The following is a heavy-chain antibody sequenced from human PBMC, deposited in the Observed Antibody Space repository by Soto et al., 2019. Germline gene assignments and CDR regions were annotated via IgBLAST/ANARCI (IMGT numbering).Heavy chain of an antibody. V-gene: IGHV1-3*01. D-gene: IGHD2-21*02. Sequence: PGGSLRLSCAASGFTFTSYAMHWVRQAPGQRLEWMGWINAGNGNTKYSQKFQGRVTITRDTSASTAYMELSSLRSEDTAVYYCARIIVVVTALDYWGQGTLVTVSS. CDR1: GFTFTSYA. CDR3: ARIIVVVTALDY. CDR2: INAGNGNT. J-gene: IGHJ4*02.